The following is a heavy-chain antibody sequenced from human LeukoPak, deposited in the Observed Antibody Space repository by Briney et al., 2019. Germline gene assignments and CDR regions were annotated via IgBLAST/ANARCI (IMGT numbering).Heavy chain of an antibody. V-gene: IGHV4-34*01. CDR3: ASSCSSTSCYKNAVRRMPYYYYYGMDV. Sequence: PSETLSLTCAVYGGSFSGYYWSWIRQPPGKGLEWIGEINHSGSTNYNPSLKSRVTISVDTSKNQFSLKLSSVTAADTAVYYCASSCSSTSCYKNAVRRMPYYYYYGMDVWGQGTTVTVSS. D-gene: IGHD2-2*02. CDR1: GGSFSGYY. CDR2: INHSGST. J-gene: IGHJ6*02.